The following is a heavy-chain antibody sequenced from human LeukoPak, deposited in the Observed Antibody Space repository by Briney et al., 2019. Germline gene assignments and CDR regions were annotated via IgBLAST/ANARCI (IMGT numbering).Heavy chain of an antibody. J-gene: IGHJ6*02. CDR3: ARGGIRYFDWLERPYGMDV. Sequence: ASVKVSCKASGYTFTSYYMHWVRQAPGQGLEWMGIINPSGGSTSYAQKFQGRVTMTRDTSTSTVYMELSSLRSEDTAVYYCARGGIRYFDWLERPYGMDVWGQGTTVTVSS. D-gene: IGHD3-9*01. CDR1: GYTFTSYY. V-gene: IGHV1-46*01. CDR2: INPSGGST.